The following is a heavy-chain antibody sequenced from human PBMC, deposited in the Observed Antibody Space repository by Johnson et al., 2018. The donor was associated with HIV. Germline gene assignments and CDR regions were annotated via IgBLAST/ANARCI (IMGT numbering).Heavy chain of an antibody. CDR3: ARVRGGRENAFDI. D-gene: IGHD1-26*01. V-gene: IGHV3-30*04. CDR1: SFTSSTYA. CDR2: RPYEGTNK. J-gene: IGHJ3*02. Sequence: HLLESGGCLPLPRPPLRPSCASSSFTSSTYALHWVRQAPAQGLAWPSDRPYEGTNKYSADSVKGRFTISRDNSKNTLSLQMNSPRVEDTALYYCARVRGGRENAFDIWGQGTMVTVSS.